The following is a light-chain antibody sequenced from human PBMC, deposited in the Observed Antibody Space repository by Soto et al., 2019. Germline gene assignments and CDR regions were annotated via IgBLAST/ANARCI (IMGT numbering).Light chain of an antibody. J-gene: IGKJ4*01. CDR3: QQYNNWPLT. V-gene: IGKV3-15*01. Sequence: EIAMTQSPATLSVSPGERATLSCRASQSFNSNLAWYQQKPGQAPRLLIYGASTRATGIPARSSGSGSGTEYTVTISSLQSKDFAVYYCQQYNNWPLTVGGGTKVQLK. CDR2: GAS. CDR1: QSFNSN.